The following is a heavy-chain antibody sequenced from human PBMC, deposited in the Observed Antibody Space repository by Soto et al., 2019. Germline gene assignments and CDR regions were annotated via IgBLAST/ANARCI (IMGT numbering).Heavy chain of an antibody. CDR1: GFTFSSYA. J-gene: IGHJ4*02. Sequence: SCAASGFTFSSYAMSWVRQAPGKVLEWVSAISGSGGSTYYADSVKGRFTISRDNSKNTLYLQMNSLRAEDTAVYYCAKAEYSSSSFYDYWGQGTLVTVSS. D-gene: IGHD6-6*01. CDR3: AKAEYSSSSFYDY. V-gene: IGHV3-23*01. CDR2: ISGSGGST.